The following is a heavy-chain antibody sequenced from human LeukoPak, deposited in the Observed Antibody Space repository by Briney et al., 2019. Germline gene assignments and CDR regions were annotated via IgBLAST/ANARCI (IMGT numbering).Heavy chain of an antibody. D-gene: IGHD4-17*01. Sequence: GGSLRLSCAASGFTFSGSAMHWVRQASGKGLEWVGRIRSKPNSYATAYAASVKGRFTISRDDSKNTAYLQMNSLKTEGTAVYYCTRGSTTVTTDFDYWGQGTLVTVSS. J-gene: IGHJ4*02. CDR1: GFTFSGSA. CDR2: IRSKPNSYAT. V-gene: IGHV3-73*01. CDR3: TRGSTTVTTDFDY.